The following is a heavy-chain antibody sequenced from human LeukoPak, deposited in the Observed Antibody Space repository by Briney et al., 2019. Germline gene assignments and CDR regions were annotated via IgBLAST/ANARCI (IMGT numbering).Heavy chain of an antibody. CDR3: AREAGIAAAGTPAELDY. D-gene: IGHD6-13*01. V-gene: IGHV1-46*01. CDR2: INPSGGST. Sequence: GASVKVSCKASGYTFTGYDMHWVRQAPGQGLEWMGIINPSGGSTSYAQKFQGRVTMTRDMSTSTVYMELSSLRSEDTAVYYCAREAGIAAAGTPAELDYWGQGTLVTVSS. J-gene: IGHJ4*02. CDR1: GYTFTGYD.